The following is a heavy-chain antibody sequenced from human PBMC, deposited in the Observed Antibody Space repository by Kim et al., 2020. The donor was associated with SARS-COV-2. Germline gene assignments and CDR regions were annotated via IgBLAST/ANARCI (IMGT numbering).Heavy chain of an antibody. J-gene: IGHJ3*02. D-gene: IGHD3-10*01. Sequence: SETLSLTCTVSGGSISSGGYYWSWIRQHPGKGLEWIGYIYYSGSTYYNPSLKSRVTISVDTSKNQFSLKLSSVTAADTAVYYCARLDYYGSGSPWAFDIWGQGTMVTVSS. V-gene: IGHV4-31*03. CDR1: GGSISSGGYY. CDR3: ARLDYYGSGSPWAFDI. CDR2: IYYSGST.